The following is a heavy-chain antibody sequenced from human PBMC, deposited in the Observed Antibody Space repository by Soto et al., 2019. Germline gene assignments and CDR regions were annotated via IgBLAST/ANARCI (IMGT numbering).Heavy chain of an antibody. D-gene: IGHD3-10*01. CDR3: ASDERKADYGSGSYYDYYYYGMDV. Sequence: SVKVSCKASGGTFSSYAISWVRQAPGQGLEWMGGIIPIFGTANYAQKFQGRVTITADGSTSTAYMELSSLRSEDTAVYYCASDERKADYGSGSYYDYYYYGMDVWG. CDR1: GGTFSSYA. J-gene: IGHJ6*02. CDR2: IIPIFGTA. V-gene: IGHV1-69*13.